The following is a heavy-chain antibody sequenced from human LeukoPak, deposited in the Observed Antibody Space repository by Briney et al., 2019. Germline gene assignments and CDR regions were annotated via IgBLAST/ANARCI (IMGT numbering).Heavy chain of an antibody. D-gene: IGHD6-13*01. Sequence: PGGSLRLSCAASGFTFSSYSMTWLRQAPGKGLEGLSSISSSSSYIYYADSVKGRFTISRDNAKNSLYLQMNSLRAEDTAVYYCAYSSSWSFDYLGQGTLVTVSS. CDR3: AYSSSWSFDY. CDR1: GFTFSSYS. V-gene: IGHV3-21*01. CDR2: ISSSSSYI. J-gene: IGHJ4*02.